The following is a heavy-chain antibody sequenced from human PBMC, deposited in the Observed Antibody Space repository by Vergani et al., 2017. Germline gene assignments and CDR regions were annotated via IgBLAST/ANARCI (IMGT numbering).Heavy chain of an antibody. J-gene: IGHJ4*02. CDR2: VYYSGST. CDR1: GGSISSGSYY. CDR3: ARSIGSSSWYGLDFDY. Sequence: QVQLQESGPGLVKPSQTLSLTCTVSGGSISSGSYYWSWIRPLAGKGLEWIGYVYYSGSTNYNPSLKSRVTISVDTSKNQFSLKLSSVTAADTAVYYCARSIGSSSWYGLDFDYWGQGTLVTVSS. V-gene: IGHV4-61*10. D-gene: IGHD6-13*01.